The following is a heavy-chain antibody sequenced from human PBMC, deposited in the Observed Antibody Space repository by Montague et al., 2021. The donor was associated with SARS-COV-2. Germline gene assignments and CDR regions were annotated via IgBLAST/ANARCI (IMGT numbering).Heavy chain of an antibody. CDR3: ATASIVGVVIYAFAF. Sequence: SVKVSCKASGYTLNDVPIHCVRQAPGDGLVWMGRFYPEDGETVYPQPFQVRVTMTEDPSTETAYLALSNLITDNTAVYYCATASIVGVVIYAFAFWVQGTLVPACS. D-gene: IGHD3-3*02. J-gene: IGHJ3*01. V-gene: IGHV1-24*01. CDR1: GYTLNDVP. CDR2: FYPEDGET.